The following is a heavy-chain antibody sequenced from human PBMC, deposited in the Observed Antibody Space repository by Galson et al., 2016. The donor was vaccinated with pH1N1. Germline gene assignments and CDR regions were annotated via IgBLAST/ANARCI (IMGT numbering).Heavy chain of an antibody. CDR2: IYNGGNT. J-gene: IGHJ5*02. D-gene: IGHD2-2*01. Sequence: SETLSLTCSISGGSIITDSFYWMWIRQPPGKGLEWIGYIYNGGNTNYNPSLKSRVAISLDTSKNQFSLKLHSVTAADTAVYYCASDRVGPWGQGTLVTVSS. CDR1: GGSIITDSFY. CDR3: ASDRVGP. V-gene: IGHV4-61*01.